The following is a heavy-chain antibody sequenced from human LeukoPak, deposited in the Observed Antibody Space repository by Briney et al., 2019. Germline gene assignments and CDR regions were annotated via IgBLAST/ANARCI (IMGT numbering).Heavy chain of an antibody. CDR3: ARTRDGYTFDY. CDR2: IYYSGST. Sequence: SETLSLTCTVSGGSISSYYWSWIRQPPGKGLECIGYIYYSGSTNYNPSLKSRVTISVDTSKNQFSLKLSSVTAADTAVYYCARTRDGYTFDYWGQGTLVTVSS. D-gene: IGHD5-24*01. J-gene: IGHJ4*02. CDR1: GGSISSYY. V-gene: IGHV4-59*01.